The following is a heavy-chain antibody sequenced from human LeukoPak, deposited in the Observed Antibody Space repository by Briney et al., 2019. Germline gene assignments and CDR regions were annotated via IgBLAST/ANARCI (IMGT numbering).Heavy chain of an antibody. CDR2: ISGDGGST. Sequence: PGGSLRLSCAASGFTFDDYAMHWVRHAPGKGLEWVSLISGDGGSTYYADSVKGRFTISRDNSKNSLYLQMNSLRTEDTALYYCAKDIVEDYGSGSYSYWGQGTLVTVSS. CDR3: AKDIVEDYGSGSYSY. J-gene: IGHJ4*02. D-gene: IGHD3-10*01. CDR1: GFTFDDYA. V-gene: IGHV3-43*02.